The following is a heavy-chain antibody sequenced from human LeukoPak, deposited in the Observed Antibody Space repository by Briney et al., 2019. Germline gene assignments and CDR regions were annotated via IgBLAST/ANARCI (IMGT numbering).Heavy chain of an antibody. D-gene: IGHD2-2*01. CDR2: ISYSGIT. Sequence: SETLSLTCTVFGVSVTTSGYYGAWIRQPPGRGLEWIGSISYSGITYYKPSLRGRFTISGDTAKNQFSLKLSSVTAADTAVYYCARHNDYASLMDVWGRGTTVTVSS. J-gene: IGHJ6*02. CDR3: ARHNDYASLMDV. CDR1: GVSVTTSGYY. V-gene: IGHV4-39*01.